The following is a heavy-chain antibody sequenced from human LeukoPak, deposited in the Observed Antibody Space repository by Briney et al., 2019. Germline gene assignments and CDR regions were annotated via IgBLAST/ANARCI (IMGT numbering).Heavy chain of an antibody. CDR3: ARREEGATYVWFDP. V-gene: IGHV4-4*09. CDR2: IYTSGST. D-gene: IGHD1-26*01. J-gene: IGHJ5*02. Sequence: PSETLSLTCTVSGGSLSIYYSSWIRQPPGKGLEWIGYIYTSGSTNYNPSFKSRVNISVDTSKNQISLKLSSVTAADTAVYYCARREEGATYVWFDPWGQGTLVTVSS. CDR1: GGSLSIYY.